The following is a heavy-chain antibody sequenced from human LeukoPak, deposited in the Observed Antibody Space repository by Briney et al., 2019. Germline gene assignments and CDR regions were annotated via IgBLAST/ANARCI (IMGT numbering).Heavy chain of an antibody. Sequence: GGSLRLSCAASGLTFSSYAMHWVRQAPGKGLEWVAVISYDGSNKYYADSVNGRFNISRDNSKNTLNLQVNSLRADDTAVYYCARCYDYDSSGYGLFDYWGQGTLVTVSS. CDR3: ARCYDYDSSGYGLFDY. CDR2: ISYDGSNK. CDR1: GLTFSSYA. D-gene: IGHD3-22*01. V-gene: IGHV3-30-3*01. J-gene: IGHJ4*02.